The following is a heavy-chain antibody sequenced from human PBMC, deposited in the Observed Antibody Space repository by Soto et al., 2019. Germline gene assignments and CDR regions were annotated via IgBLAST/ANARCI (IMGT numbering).Heavy chain of an antibody. Sequence: QLQLQESGSRLVKPSQTLSLTCAVSSGPIASGDSSWSWIRQPPGKGLEWIGFIYHSGSASYNPSLKSRVTMSVDMSKNQFSLTLNSVTDADTAVYYCARETEADAFDIWGQGTMVAVSS. J-gene: IGHJ3*02. CDR3: ARETEADAFDI. CDR1: SGPIASGDSS. CDR2: IYHSGSA. V-gene: IGHV4-30-2*01.